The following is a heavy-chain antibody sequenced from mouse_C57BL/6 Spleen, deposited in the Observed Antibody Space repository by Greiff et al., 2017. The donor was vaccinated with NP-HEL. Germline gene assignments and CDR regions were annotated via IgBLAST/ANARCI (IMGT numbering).Heavy chain of an antibody. CDR2: ISYSGST. V-gene: IGHV3-2*02. J-gene: IGHJ2*01. D-gene: IGHD1-2*01. Sequence: QQSGPGLVKPSQSLSLTCTVTGYSITSGYGWNWIRQFPGNKLEWMGYISYSGSTNYNPSLKRRISITRDTSKNQFFLQLNSVTTEDTATYYCARTARIKYWGQGTTLTVSS. CDR3: ARTARIKY. CDR1: GYSITSGYG.